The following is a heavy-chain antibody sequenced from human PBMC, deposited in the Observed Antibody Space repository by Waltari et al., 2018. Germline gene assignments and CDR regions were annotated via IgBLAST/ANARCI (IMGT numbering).Heavy chain of an antibody. V-gene: IGHV4-34*01. CDR3: ARAEGMDTAMVTFGY. Sequence: QVQLQQWGAGLLKPSETLSLTCAVYGGSFSGYYWSWIRQPPGKGLEWIGEINHSGSTNYNPSLKRRVTISVDTSKNQVSLKLSSVTAADTAVYYCARAEGMDTAMVTFGYWGQGTLVTVSS. D-gene: IGHD5-18*01. J-gene: IGHJ4*02. CDR1: GGSFSGYY. CDR2: INHSGST.